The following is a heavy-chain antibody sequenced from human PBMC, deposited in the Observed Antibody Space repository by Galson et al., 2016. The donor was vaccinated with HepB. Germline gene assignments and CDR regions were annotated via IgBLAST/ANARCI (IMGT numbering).Heavy chain of an antibody. J-gene: IGHJ4*02. CDR2: ISWNSGRI. CDR3: AKDRLGYDSGGYPVFDY. CDR1: GFGFDDHA. D-gene: IGHD3-22*01. V-gene: IGHV3-9*01. Sequence: SLRLSCAAPGFGFDDHAMHWVRKAPGKGLEWVSGISWNSGRICYGDSGKGRFTISRDDAKNSLFLQMNSLRADDTALYYCAKDRLGYDSGGYPVFDYWGQGTLVTVSS.